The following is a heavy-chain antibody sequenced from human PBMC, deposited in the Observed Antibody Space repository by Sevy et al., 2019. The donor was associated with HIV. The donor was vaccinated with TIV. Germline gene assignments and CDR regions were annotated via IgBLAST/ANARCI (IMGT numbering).Heavy chain of an antibody. V-gene: IGHV3-30-3*01. Sequence: GGSLRLSCAASGFTFSSYAMHWVRQAPGKGLEWVAVILYDGSNKYYSDSVKGRFTISRDNSKNTLSLQMNSLRAEDTAVYYCARSREVEGRYYYYGMDVWGHGTTVTVSS. CDR1: GFTFSSYA. J-gene: IGHJ6*02. D-gene: IGHD1-1*01. CDR2: ILYDGSNK. CDR3: ARSREVEGRYYYYGMDV.